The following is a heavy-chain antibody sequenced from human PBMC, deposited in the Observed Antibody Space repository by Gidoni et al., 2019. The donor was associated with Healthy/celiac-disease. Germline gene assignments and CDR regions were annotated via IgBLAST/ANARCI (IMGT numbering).Heavy chain of an antibody. D-gene: IGHD6-19*01. CDR3: ARGYSSGWYYYYGMDV. CDR2: INHSGST. Sequence: QVQLQQWGAGLLKPSETLSLTCAVYGGSFSGYYWSWIRQPPGKGLEWIGEINHSGSTNYTPSLKSRVTISVDTSKNQFSLKLSSVTAADTAVYYCARGYSSGWYYYYGMDVWGQGTTVTVSS. V-gene: IGHV4-34*01. CDR1: GGSFSGYY. J-gene: IGHJ6*02.